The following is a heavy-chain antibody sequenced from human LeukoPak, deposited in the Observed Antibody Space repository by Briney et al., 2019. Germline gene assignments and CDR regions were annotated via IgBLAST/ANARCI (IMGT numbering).Heavy chain of an antibody. CDR3: ARAPSTSSHFDY. D-gene: IGHD6-6*01. Sequence: GASVKVSCKASGYTFTSYDINWVRQATGQGLEWMGWINPNSGGTHYAQKFQGRVTMTRDTSISTAYMELSRLRFDDTAVYYCARAPSTSSHFDYWGQGTLVTVSS. J-gene: IGHJ4*02. CDR2: INPNSGGT. CDR1: GYTFTSYD. V-gene: IGHV1-2*02.